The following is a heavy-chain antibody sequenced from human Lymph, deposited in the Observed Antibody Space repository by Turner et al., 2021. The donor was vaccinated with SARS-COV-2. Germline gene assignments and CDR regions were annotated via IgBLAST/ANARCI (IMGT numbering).Heavy chain of an antibody. V-gene: IGHV1-2*02. D-gene: IGHD3-22*01. J-gene: IGHJ3*01. Sequence: QVQLVQSGAEVKEPGASVKVPCKASGSTFTGYYMHWVRQAPGQGLEWMGWINPDSGGTNYAQNFQDRVTMTRDTSISTAYMELSRLRSDDTAVYYCARGGLYYYDSSAYYGDAFDFWGQGTMVTVSS. CDR3: ARGGLYYYDSSAYYGDAFDF. CDR1: GSTFTGYY. CDR2: INPDSGGT.